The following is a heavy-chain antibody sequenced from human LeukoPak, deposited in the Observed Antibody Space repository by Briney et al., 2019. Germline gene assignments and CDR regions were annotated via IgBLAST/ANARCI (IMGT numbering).Heavy chain of an antibody. V-gene: IGHV4-59*11. J-gene: IGHJ4*02. Sequence: PSETLSLTCTVSGGSISSHYWSWIRQPPGKGLEWIGYIYYSGSTNYNPSLKSRVTISVDTSKNQFSLKLSSVTAADTAVYYCARVGSNWNGLFDYWGQGTLVTVSS. CDR2: IYYSGST. CDR3: ARVGSNWNGLFDY. D-gene: IGHD1-1*01. CDR1: GGSISSHY.